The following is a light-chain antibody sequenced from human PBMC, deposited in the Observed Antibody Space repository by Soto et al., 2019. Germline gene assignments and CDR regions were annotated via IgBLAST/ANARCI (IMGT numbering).Light chain of an antibody. CDR1: QSIGSN. V-gene: IGKV3-15*01. Sequence: EIVMTQSPATLSVSPGERATLSCRASQSIGSNLAWYQQKPGQAPRLLIYAASIRAPGFPARFSGSGSGIEFTLTISGLQSDDFAVYFCQQYINWPPWTFGHGIKVEIK. CDR3: QQYINWPPWT. J-gene: IGKJ1*01. CDR2: AAS.